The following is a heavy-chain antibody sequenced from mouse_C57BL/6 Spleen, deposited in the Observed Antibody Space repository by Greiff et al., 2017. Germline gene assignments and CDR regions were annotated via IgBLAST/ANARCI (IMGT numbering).Heavy chain of an antibody. CDR1: GFNIKDDY. D-gene: IGHD2-1*01. Sequence: EVQLQQSGAELVRPGASVKLSCPASGFNIKDDYMHWVKQRPEQGLEWIGWIDPENGDTEYASKFQGKATITADTSSNTAYLQLSSLTSEDTAVYYCFYFDYCDDWGQGTTLTVAS. CDR3: FYFDYCDD. CDR2: IDPENGDT. J-gene: IGHJ2*01. V-gene: IGHV14-4*01.